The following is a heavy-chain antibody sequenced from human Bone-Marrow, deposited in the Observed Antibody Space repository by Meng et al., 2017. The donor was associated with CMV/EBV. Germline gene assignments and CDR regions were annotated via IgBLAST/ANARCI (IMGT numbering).Heavy chain of an antibody. V-gene: IGHV1-69*05. D-gene: IGHD2-2*01. CDR2: IIPIFGTA. J-gene: IGHJ6*02. CDR1: GYRLTAYY. CDR3: ARSEYCSSTSCYTPRLSYYYYGMDV. Sequence: SVKVSCKASGYRLTAYYIHWVRQAPGQGLEWMGGIIPIFGTANYAQKFQGRVTITTDESTSTAYMELSSLRSEDTAVYYCARSEYCSSTSCYTPRLSYYYYGMDVWGQGTTVTVSS.